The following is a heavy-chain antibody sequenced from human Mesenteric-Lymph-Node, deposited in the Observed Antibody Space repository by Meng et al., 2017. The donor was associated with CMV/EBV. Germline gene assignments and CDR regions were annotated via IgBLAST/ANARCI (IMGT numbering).Heavy chain of an antibody. V-gene: IGHV3-33*06. Sequence: GGSLRLSCAASGLTVPFRSYGMHWVRQAPGKGLEWVAVIWYDGNNEYYADSVKGRFTISRDNSKNTLYLQMNILRAEDTAVDYCAKDRYYDFWSGYRTGDGMDVWGQGTTVTVSS. CDR3: AKDRYYDFWSGYRTGDGMDV. J-gene: IGHJ6*02. D-gene: IGHD3-3*01. CDR1: GLTVPFRSYG. CDR2: IWYDGNNE.